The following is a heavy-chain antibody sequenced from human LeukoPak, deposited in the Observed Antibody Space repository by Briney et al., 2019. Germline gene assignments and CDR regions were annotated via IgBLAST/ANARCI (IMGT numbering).Heavy chain of an antibody. CDR1: GFTFSSYA. Sequence: GGSLRLSCAASGFTFSSYAMSWVRQAPGKGLEWVSTITGSGGNTYYADSVKGRFSISRDNSNNTLHLQMNSLRAEDTAVYYCARARSGWSYFDYWGQGTLVTVPS. V-gene: IGHV3-23*01. CDR2: ITGSGGNT. J-gene: IGHJ4*02. D-gene: IGHD6-19*01. CDR3: ARARSGWSYFDY.